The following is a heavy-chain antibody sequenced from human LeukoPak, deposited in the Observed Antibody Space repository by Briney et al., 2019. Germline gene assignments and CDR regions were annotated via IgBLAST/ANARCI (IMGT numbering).Heavy chain of an antibody. D-gene: IGHD3-10*01. Sequence: ASVKVSCTASGYIFTSYYMHWVRQAPGQGLEWMGIINPYGGSTSYAQKLQGRVTVTGDTSTSTVYMELSGLRSEDAAVYYCARTMVRGVNHYFDYWGQGTLVTVSS. CDR3: ARTMVRGVNHYFDY. J-gene: IGHJ4*02. CDR1: GYIFTSYY. CDR2: INPYGGST. V-gene: IGHV1-46*01.